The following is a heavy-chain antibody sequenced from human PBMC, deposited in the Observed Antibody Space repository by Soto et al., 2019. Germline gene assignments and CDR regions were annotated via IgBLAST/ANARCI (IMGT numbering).Heavy chain of an antibody. CDR3: ARVDYGDYDEAIGSMDV. CDR2: IKQDGSEK. Sequence: PGGSLRLSCAASGFTFSSYWMSWVRRAPGKGLEWVANIKQDGSEKYYVDSVKGRFTISRDNAKNSLYLQMNSLRAEDTAVYYCARVDYGDYDEAIGSMDVWGQGTTVTVSS. CDR1: GFTFSSYW. D-gene: IGHD4-17*01. V-gene: IGHV3-7*04. J-gene: IGHJ6*02.